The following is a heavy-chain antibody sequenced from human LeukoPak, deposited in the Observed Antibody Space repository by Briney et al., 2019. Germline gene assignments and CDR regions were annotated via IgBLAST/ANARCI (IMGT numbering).Heavy chain of an antibody. CDR3: ARHGAANDY. CDR2: IYPSDSDT. J-gene: IGHJ4*02. V-gene: IGHV5-51*01. CDR1: GSRFTNYW. Sequence: GASLQISCKGSGSRFTNYWIGWVRQMPGKGLEWMGIIYPSDSDTRYSPSFQGQVTISADNSINTAYLQWSSLEASDTAMYYCARHGAANDYWGQGTLVTVSS. D-gene: IGHD6-13*01.